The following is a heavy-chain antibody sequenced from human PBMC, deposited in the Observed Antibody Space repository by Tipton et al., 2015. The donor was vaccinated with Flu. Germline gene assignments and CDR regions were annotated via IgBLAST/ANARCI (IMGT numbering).Heavy chain of an antibody. J-gene: IGHJ2*01. Sequence: TLSLTCTVSGGSISSYYWSWIRQPPGKGLEWIGYIYYSGSTNYNPSLKSRVTISVDTSKNQFSLKLSSVTAADTAVYYCARQVAEGVTMIVGDGDWYFDLWGRGTLVTVSS. CDR1: GGSISSYY. D-gene: IGHD3-22*01. CDR3: ARQVAEGVTMIVGDGDWYFDL. CDR2: IYYSGST. V-gene: IGHV4-59*08.